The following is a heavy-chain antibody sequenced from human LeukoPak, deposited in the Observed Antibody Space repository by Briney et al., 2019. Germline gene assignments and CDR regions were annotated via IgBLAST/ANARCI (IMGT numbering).Heavy chain of an antibody. V-gene: IGHV3-7*01. CDR2: IKQDGSEE. Sequence: PGGSLRLSCAASGFTFSGYWMSWVRQAPGKGLEWVANIKQDGSEEYYVGPVKGRFTISRDNAKNSLFVQMNSLRAEDTAVYYCVRDRGRASVDYWGQGTLVTVSS. CDR3: VRDRGRASVDY. CDR1: GFTFSGYW. J-gene: IGHJ4*02. D-gene: IGHD1-26*01.